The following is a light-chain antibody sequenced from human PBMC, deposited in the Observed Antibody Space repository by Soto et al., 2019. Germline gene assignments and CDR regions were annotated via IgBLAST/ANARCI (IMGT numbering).Light chain of an antibody. J-gene: IGKJ1*01. V-gene: IGKV1-39*01. Sequence: DIQMTQSPSSLSASVGDTVTITCRASQSISLFLNWYQQTPGKAPKLLIYAASSLQSGVPSRVSVNGSGTDCTLTISSLQPEDIATSYCHQTDSIPETFGQGTKVESK. CDR1: QSISLF. CDR3: HQTDSIPET. CDR2: AAS.